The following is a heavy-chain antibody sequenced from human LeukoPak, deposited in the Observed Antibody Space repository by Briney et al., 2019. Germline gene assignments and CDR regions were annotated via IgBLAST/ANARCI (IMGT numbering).Heavy chain of an antibody. V-gene: IGHV3-33*01. D-gene: IGHD4-11*01. CDR2: IWYDGSNK. Sequence: GNSLRLSCAASGFTLSNYGMHWVRQAPGKGLEWVAVIWYDGSNKYYADSVKGRFTISRDNSKNTLYLQMNSLRAEDTAVYYCASSNYAPDDYWGQGTLVTVSS. J-gene: IGHJ4*02. CDR3: ASSNYAPDDY. CDR1: GFTLSNYG.